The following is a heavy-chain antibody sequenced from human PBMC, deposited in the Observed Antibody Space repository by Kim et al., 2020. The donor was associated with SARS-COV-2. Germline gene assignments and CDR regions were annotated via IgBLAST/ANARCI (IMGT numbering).Heavy chain of an antibody. V-gene: IGHV3-33*01. J-gene: IGHJ6*02. CDR2: ICCDGSVR. Sequence: GGSLRLSCVVSGFTFSDFGMHWVRQAPGKGLEWVSAICCDGSVRDYADSVKGRFTISRDNSNNTLFLQMNSLRADDTAVYYCASLRVGGTRNYDYLGLDVWGQGATVTVSS. CDR3: ASLRVGGTRNYDYLGLDV. D-gene: IGHD3-10*01. CDR1: GFTFSDFG.